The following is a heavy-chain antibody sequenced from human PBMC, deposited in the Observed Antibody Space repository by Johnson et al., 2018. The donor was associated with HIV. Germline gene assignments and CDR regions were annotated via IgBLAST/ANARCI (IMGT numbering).Heavy chain of an antibody. V-gene: IGHV3-30*03. Sequence: QMLLVESGGGVVQPGRSLRLSCAVSGFTFSSFGMHWVRQAPGKGLEWMAVISSAGTDKYYADSVKGRFTISRDNSKNTLYLQMNSLRAEDTAVYYCVRRPFGAAPGADAVDIWGQGTMVTVSS. CDR1: GFTFSSFG. CDR3: VRRPFGAAPGADAVDI. CDR2: ISSAGTDK. D-gene: IGHD6-13*01. J-gene: IGHJ3*02.